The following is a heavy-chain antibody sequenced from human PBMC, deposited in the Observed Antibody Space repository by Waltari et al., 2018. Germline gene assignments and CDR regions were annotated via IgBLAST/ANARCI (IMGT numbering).Heavy chain of an antibody. V-gene: IGHV4-34*02. CDR2: INYRGDT. J-gene: IGHJ6*02. CDR1: GDSLRHYS. Sequence: QVHLQQWGAGLLKPSETLSLTCAVYGDSLRHYSWNWIRRPPGRGLEGIGEINYRGDTNSNPSLKSRVTISLDTSKNQFSLSLTSVSAADTAVYYCARPTFCSATTCSGPMDVWGQGTTVTVSS. CDR3: ARPTFCSATTCSGPMDV. D-gene: IGHD2-15*01.